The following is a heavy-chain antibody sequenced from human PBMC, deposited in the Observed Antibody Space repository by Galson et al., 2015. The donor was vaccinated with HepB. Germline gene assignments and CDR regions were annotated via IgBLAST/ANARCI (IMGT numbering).Heavy chain of an antibody. V-gene: IGHV3-15*07. CDR2: IKSKTDGGTT. CDR3: TTVITPWELLPEYYYYYMDV. Sequence: SLRLSCAASGFTFSNAWMNWVRQAPGKGLEWVGRIKSKTDGGTTDYAAPVKGRFTISRDDSKNTLYLQMNSLKTEDTAVYYCTTVITPWELLPEYYYYYMDVWGKGTTVTVSS. D-gene: IGHD1-26*01. CDR1: GFTFSNAW. J-gene: IGHJ6*03.